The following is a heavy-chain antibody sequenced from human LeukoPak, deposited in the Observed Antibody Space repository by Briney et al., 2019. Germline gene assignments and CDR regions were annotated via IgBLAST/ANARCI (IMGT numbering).Heavy chain of an antibody. CDR2: ISGSGGST. V-gene: IGHV3-23*01. J-gene: IGHJ2*01. CDR1: GFTFSNYA. D-gene: IGHD6-13*01. Sequence: GSLRLSCAASGFTFSNYAMNWVRQAPGKGLEWVSAISGSGGSTYYADSVKGRFTISRDNSKNTLYLQMNSLRAEDTAVYYCAKDSIAAAGPWYFDLWGRGTLVTVSS. CDR3: AKDSIAAAGPWYFDL.